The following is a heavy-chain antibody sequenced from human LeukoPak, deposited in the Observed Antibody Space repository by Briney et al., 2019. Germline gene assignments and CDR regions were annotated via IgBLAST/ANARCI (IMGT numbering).Heavy chain of an antibody. D-gene: IGHD3-10*01. V-gene: IGHV3-30*04. J-gene: IGHJ6*02. CDR1: GFSLSKYA. Sequence: PGGSLRLSCGSSGFSLSKYALHWVRQAPGKGREGVAVITFDGTKKLYGEAVKGRFPISRDNPKNTLYLQIKSQRVEDSAVYHCERRVPWDDGSGTFHFDDYASDVYGQGSSVAVSS. CDR3: ERRVPWDDGSGTFHFDDYASDV. CDR2: ITFDGTKK.